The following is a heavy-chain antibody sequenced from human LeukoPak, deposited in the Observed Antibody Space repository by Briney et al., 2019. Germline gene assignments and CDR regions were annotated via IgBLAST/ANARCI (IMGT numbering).Heavy chain of an antibody. CDR2: ISYDGSNK. J-gene: IGHJ4*02. V-gene: IGHV3-30*04. Sequence: GGSLRLSCAASGFTFSSYAMHWVRQAPGKGLEWVAVISYDGSNKYYADSVKGRFTISRDNSKNTLYLQMNSLRAEDTAVYYCALGAMIQGGNTILGDYWGQGTLVTVSS. D-gene: IGHD1-26*01. CDR3: ALGAMIQGGNTILGDY. CDR1: GFTFSSYA.